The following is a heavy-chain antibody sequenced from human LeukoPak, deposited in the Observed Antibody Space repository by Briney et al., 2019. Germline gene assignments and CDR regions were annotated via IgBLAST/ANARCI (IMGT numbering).Heavy chain of an antibody. CDR1: GFTFDDYV. Sequence: GSLRLSCAASGFTFDDYVMHWVRQAPGKGLEWVSLIRGDGGTTYYTDSVKGRFTISRDNSKNSLYLQMNSLRTEDTALYYCAKDRKNWGLFDFWGQGTLVTVSS. CDR3: AKDRKNWGLFDF. V-gene: IGHV3-43*02. J-gene: IGHJ4*02. D-gene: IGHD7-27*01. CDR2: IRGDGGTT.